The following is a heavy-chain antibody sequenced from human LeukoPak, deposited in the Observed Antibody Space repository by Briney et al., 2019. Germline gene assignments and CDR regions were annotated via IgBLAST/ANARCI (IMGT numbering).Heavy chain of an antibody. CDR2: IIGGAGST. V-gene: IGHV3-23*01. CDR1: GFSFSSHG. J-gene: IGHJ4*02. CDR3: AKDIGRYYGSGTRVDY. Sequence: GGSLRLSCAASGFSFSSHGMSWVRQAPGKGLESVSGIIGGAGSTYYADSVKGRFTISGDNSKNTLFLQMNSLRAEDTALYYCAKDIGRYYGSGTRVDYWGQGTLVTVSS. D-gene: IGHD3-10*01.